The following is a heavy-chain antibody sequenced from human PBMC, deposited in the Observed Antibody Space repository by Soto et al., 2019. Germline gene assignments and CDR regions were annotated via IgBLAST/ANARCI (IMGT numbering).Heavy chain of an antibody. CDR3: AKNYQLLTLNYIEADY. J-gene: IGHJ4*02. V-gene: IGHV3-23*01. CDR2: ISGSGGST. D-gene: IGHD2-2*01. Sequence: PGGSLRLSCAASGFTFSSYAMSWVRQAPGKGLEWVSAISGSGGSTYYADSVKGRFTISRDNSKNTLYLQMNSLRAEDTAVYYCAKNYQLLTLNYIEADYWDQGTLVTVSS. CDR1: GFTFSSYA.